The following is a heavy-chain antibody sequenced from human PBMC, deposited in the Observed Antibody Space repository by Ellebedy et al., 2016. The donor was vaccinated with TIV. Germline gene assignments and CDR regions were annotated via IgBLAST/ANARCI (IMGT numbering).Heavy chain of an antibody. D-gene: IGHD5-24*01. CDR3: ATVDHY. Sequence: GESLKISCAASGFTFSSYWMHWVRQAPGKGLVWVSRINSDGSSTSYADSVKGRFTISRDNAKNTVFLQMNSLKAEDTAVYYCATVDHYWGHGTLVTVSS. CDR1: GFTFSSYW. J-gene: IGHJ4*01. V-gene: IGHV3-74*01. CDR2: INSDGSST.